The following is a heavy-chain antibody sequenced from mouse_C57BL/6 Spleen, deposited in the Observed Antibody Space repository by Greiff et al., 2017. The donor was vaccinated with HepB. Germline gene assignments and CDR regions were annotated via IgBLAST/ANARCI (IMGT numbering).Heavy chain of an antibody. CDR3: ARWGYGSSFDY. D-gene: IGHD1-1*01. J-gene: IGHJ2*01. V-gene: IGHV1-18*01. CDR2: INPNNGGT. CDR1: GYTFTDYN. Sequence: EVQLQQSGPELVKPGASVKIPCKASGYTFTDYNMDWVKQSHGKSLEWIGDINPNNGGTSYNQKFKGKATLTVDKSSSTAYMELRSLTSEDTAVYYCARWGYGSSFDYWGQGTTLTVSS.